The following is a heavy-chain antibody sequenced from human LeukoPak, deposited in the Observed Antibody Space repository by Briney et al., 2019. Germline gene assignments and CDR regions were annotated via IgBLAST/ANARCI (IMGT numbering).Heavy chain of an antibody. D-gene: IGHD1-26*01. CDR2: ISYDGSNK. V-gene: IGHV3-30*03. CDR3: AFTSGSYYYYYGMDV. Sequence: PGRSLRLSCAASGFTFSSYGMHWVRQAPGEGLEWVAVISYDGSNKYYADSVKGRFTISRDNSKNTLYLQMNSLRAEDTAVYYCAFTSGSYYYYYGMDVWGQGTTVTVSS. J-gene: IGHJ6*02. CDR1: GFTFSSYG.